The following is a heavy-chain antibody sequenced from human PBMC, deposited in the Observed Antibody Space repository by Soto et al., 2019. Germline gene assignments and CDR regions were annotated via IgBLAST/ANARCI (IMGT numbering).Heavy chain of an antibody. J-gene: IGHJ4*01. CDR1: GLSVSSND. CDR3: ARVSLY. V-gene: IGHV3-66*01. CDR2: IYSADNT. Sequence: PGGSLRLSCAASGLSVSSNDMSWVRQAPGKGLECVSIIYSADNTFYVDSVKGRFIISRDNSKNTVYLQMNSLRADDTAVYYCARVSLYWGKGTLVTVSS.